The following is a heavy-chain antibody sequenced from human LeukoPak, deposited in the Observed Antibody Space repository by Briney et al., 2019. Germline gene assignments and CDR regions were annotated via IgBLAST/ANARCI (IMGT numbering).Heavy chain of an antibody. CDR3: ARVRAAGGFVDY. CDR2: ISSSSSYI. D-gene: IGHD6-13*01. V-gene: IGHV3-21*01. J-gene: IGHJ4*02. CDR1: GFTFSSYS. Sequence: GGSLRLSCAASGFTFSSYSMNWVRQAPGKGLEWVSSISSSSSYIYYADSVKGRFTISRDNAKNSLYLQMNSLRAEDTAVYYCARVRAAGGFVDYWGQGTLVTVSS.